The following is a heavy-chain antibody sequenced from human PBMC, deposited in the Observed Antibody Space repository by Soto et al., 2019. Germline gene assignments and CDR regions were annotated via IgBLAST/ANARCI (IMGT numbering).Heavy chain of an antibody. D-gene: IGHD3-22*01. Sequence: QVQLVESGGGVVQPGRSLRLSCAASGFTFSSYGMHWVRQAPGKGLEWVAVISYDGSNKYYADSVKGRFTISRDNSKNTLYLQMNSLRAEDTAVYYCAKDLRYYDIQRSNNWFDPWGQGTLVTVSS. CDR1: GFTFSSYG. V-gene: IGHV3-30*18. CDR2: ISYDGSNK. CDR3: AKDLRYYDIQRSNNWFDP. J-gene: IGHJ5*02.